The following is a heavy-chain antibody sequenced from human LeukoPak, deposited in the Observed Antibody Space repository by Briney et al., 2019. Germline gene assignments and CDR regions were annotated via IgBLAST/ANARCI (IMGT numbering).Heavy chain of an antibody. D-gene: IGHD3-3*01. CDR1: GGSISGYY. CDR3: ARGSLVWSGYSDY. Sequence: SETLSLTCTVSGGSISGYYWSWIRQPPGKGLEWIGEINHSGSTNYNPSLKSRVTISVDTSKNQFSLKLSSVTATDTAVYYCARGSLVWSGYSDYWGQGTLVTVSS. V-gene: IGHV4-34*01. J-gene: IGHJ4*02. CDR2: INHSGST.